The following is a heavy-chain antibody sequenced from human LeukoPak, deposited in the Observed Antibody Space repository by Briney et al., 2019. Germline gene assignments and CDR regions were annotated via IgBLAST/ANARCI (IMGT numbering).Heavy chain of an antibody. J-gene: IGHJ5*02. D-gene: IGHD6-19*01. CDR3: AREGYNSGWYRSWFDP. Sequence: ASVKVSCKASGYTFTGYYMHWVRQAPGQGLEWMGWINPNSGGTNYAQKFQGRVTMTRDTSISTAYMELSRLRSDDTAVYYCAREGYNSGWYRSWFDPWGQGTLVTVSS. V-gene: IGHV1-2*02. CDR1: GYTFTGYY. CDR2: INPNSGGT.